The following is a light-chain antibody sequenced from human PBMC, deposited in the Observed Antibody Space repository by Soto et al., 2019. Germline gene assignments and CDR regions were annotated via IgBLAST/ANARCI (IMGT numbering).Light chain of an antibody. J-gene: IGLJ2*01. CDR1: SSDVGGFHY. CDR2: EVT. Sequence: QSALTQPASVSGSPGQSITISCTGTSSDVGGFHYVSWYQQHPGKAPKLIIYEVTNRPSGVSIRFSGSRSGNTASLTISGLQAEDEADYYCSSCTTTLVFGGGTKLTVL. CDR3: SSCTTTLV. V-gene: IGLV2-14*01.